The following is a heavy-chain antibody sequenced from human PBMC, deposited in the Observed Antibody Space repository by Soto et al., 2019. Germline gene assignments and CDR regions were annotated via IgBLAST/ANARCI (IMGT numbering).Heavy chain of an antibody. CDR1: GGTFSSYA. V-gene: IGHV1-69*13. CDR3: ARVTYKAAAGMGFDY. Sequence: ASVKVSCKASGGTFSSYAISWVRQAPGQGLEWMGGIIPIFGTANYAQKFQGRVTITADESTSPAYMELSSLRSEDTAVYYCARVTYKAAAGMGFDYWGQGTLVTVSS. CDR2: IIPIFGTA. J-gene: IGHJ4*02. D-gene: IGHD6-13*01.